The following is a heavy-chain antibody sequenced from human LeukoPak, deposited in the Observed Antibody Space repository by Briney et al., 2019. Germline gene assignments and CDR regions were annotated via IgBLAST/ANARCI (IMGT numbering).Heavy chain of an antibody. V-gene: IGHV4-38-2*01. CDR1: GYSISSGYD. Sequence: SSETLSLTRAVSGYSISSGYDWGWIRQPPGKGLEWIGSVYHSGTYYNPSLKSRVTISVDMSKNHFSLRLSSVTAADTAVYYCARQRSTNCFDPWGQGTLVTVSS. D-gene: IGHD5/OR15-5a*01. CDR2: VYHSGT. J-gene: IGHJ5*02. CDR3: ARQRSTNCFDP.